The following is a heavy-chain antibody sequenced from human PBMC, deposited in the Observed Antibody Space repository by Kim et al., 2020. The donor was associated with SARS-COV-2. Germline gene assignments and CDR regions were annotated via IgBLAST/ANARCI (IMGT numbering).Heavy chain of an antibody. CDR2: IYYSGST. J-gene: IGHJ5*02. V-gene: IGHV4-59*01. Sequence: SETLSLTCTVSGGSISSYYWSWIRQPPGKGLEWIGYIYYSGSTNYNPSLKSRVTISVDTSKNQFSLKLSSVTAADTAVYYCARDSYYDSSGYYYVWFDPWGQGTLVTVSS. CDR1: GGSISSYY. CDR3: ARDSYYDSSGYYYVWFDP. D-gene: IGHD3-22*01.